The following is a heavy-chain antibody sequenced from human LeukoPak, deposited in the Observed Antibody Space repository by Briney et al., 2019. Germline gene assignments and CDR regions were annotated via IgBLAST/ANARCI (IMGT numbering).Heavy chain of an antibody. Sequence: ASVKVSCKASGGTFSSYAISWVRQPPGQGLEWVGRIIPILGIANYAQKFQGRVTITADKSTSTASMELTNLRSEDRAVYYFARERYYYGSGSTQDYWGQGTLVTVSS. D-gene: IGHD3-10*01. J-gene: IGHJ4*02. CDR1: GGTFSSYA. CDR2: IIPILGIA. V-gene: IGHV1-69*04. CDR3: ARERYYYGSGSTQDY.